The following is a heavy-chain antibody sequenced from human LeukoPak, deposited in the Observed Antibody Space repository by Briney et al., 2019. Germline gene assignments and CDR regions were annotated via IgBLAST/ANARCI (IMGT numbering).Heavy chain of an antibody. CDR1: GFTFSSYG. CDR3: AKDRAGQGSYFDY. CDR2: IRYDGSNK. D-gene: IGHD3-10*01. J-gene: IGHJ4*02. V-gene: IGHV3-30*02. Sequence: PGGSLRLSCAASGFTFSSYGMHWVRQAPGKGLEWVAFIRYDGSNKYYADSVKGRFTISRDNSKNTLYLQRNSLRAEDTAVYYCAKDRAGQGSYFDYWGQGTLVTVSS.